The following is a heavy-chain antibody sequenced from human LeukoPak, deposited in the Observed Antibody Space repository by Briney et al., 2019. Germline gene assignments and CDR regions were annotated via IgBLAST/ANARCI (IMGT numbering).Heavy chain of an antibody. V-gene: IGHV4-59*12. CDR1: GFTFSTYA. D-gene: IGHD4-17*01. Sequence: GSLRLSCAASGFTFSTYAMNWVRQPPGKGLEWIGSVYYTENAYYNPSLKSRLTMSADTSKDQFSLKLTSVTAADTAVYYCAREGFRGDYDFWGQGALVTVSS. CDR3: AREGFRGDYDF. J-gene: IGHJ4*02. CDR2: VYYTENA.